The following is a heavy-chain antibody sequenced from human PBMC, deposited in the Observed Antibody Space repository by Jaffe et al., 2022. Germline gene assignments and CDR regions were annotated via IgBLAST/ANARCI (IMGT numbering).Heavy chain of an antibody. CDR3: ARRVPADYIFVSVQYYYYMDV. V-gene: IGHV5-51*03. J-gene: IGHJ6*03. CDR2: IHPGDSEI. Sequence: EVQLVQSGAQAKKPGETLKISCQASGYKFLDFWIVWVRQVPGKGLEWMGSIHPGDSEIRYSPSFQGQVTISVDKSINTAYMQWSTLQASDTAIYFCARRVPADYIFVSVQYYYYMDVWGKGTTVTVSS. CDR1: GYKFLDFW. D-gene: IGHD4-4*01.